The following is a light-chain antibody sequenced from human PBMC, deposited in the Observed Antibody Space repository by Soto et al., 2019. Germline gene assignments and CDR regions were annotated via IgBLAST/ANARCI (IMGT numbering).Light chain of an antibody. J-gene: IGKJ2*01. CDR2: ASS. Sequence: DIQMTQSPSSLSASVGDRVTITLRASQTITGYLNGYQQRPGKAPKLLIYASSSLHSGVPSRFSGSGSGTDFTLTINSLQPEYAATHYCQQSHGFPYTFGQGTKMEI. V-gene: IGKV1-39*01. CDR3: QQSHGFPYT. CDR1: QTITGY.